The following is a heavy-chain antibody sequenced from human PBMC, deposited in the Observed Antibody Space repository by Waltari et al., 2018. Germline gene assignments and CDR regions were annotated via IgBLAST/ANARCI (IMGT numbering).Heavy chain of an antibody. D-gene: IGHD1-26*01. J-gene: IGHJ4*02. CDR3: ARVRYSGRGYFDY. Sequence: EVQLVESGGGLVQPGGSLRLSCAASGFTFSSYWMSWVRQAPGKGLEWVANIKQDGSEKYYVDHVKGRFTISRENAKNSRSLHMNSLRAEDTAVYYCARVRYSGRGYFDYWGQGTLVTVSS. V-gene: IGHV3-7*01. CDR2: IKQDGSEK. CDR1: GFTFSSYW.